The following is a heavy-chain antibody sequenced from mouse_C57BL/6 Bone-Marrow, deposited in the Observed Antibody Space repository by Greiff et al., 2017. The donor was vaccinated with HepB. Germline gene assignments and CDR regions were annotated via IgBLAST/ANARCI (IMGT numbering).Heavy chain of an antibody. V-gene: IGHV1-59*01. J-gene: IGHJ4*01. CDR2: IDPSDSYT. CDR3: ASFYYGNYRYYAMDY. Sequence: QVQLQQSGAELVRPGTSVKLSCKASGYTFTSYWMHWVKQRPGQGLEWIGVIDPSDSYTNYNQKFKGKATLTVDTSSSTAYMQLSSLTSEDSAVYYCASFYYGNYRYYAMDYWGQGTSVTVSS. D-gene: IGHD2-1*01. CDR1: GYTFTSYW.